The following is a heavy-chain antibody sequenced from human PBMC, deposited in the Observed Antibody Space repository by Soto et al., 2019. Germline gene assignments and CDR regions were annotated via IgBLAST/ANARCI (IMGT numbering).Heavy chain of an antibody. Sequence: PSETLSLTCTVSGGSISSSTYYWGWMRQPPGKGLEWIASFFIGGNTYYSPSLKGRVTISADTSETQFSLKLNSVSAADTAVYYCARGPSGDKVDYWGQGIQVTVSS. V-gene: IGHV4-39*07. J-gene: IGHJ4*02. CDR3: ARGPSGDKVDY. D-gene: IGHD7-27*01. CDR2: FFIGGNT. CDR1: GGSISSSTYY.